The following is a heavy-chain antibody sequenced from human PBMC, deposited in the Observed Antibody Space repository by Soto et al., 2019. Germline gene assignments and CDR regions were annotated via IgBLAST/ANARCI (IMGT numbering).Heavy chain of an antibody. J-gene: IGHJ6*02. CDR1: GFTFSSYA. V-gene: IGHV3-21*06. CDR3: ARDSDCHSTSCFFPPHV. Sequence: GGSLRLSCAASGFTFSSYAMSWVRQAPGEGLEWVSGISGGGSYIFYADSVQGRFSISRDNPKNSLFLEMSSLRVEDTAVYYCARDSDCHSTSCFFPPHVWGQGTTVTVSS. CDR2: ISGGGSYI. D-gene: IGHD2-2*01.